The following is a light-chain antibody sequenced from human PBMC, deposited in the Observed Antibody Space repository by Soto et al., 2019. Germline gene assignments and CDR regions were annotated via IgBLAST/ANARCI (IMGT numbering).Light chain of an antibody. CDR3: MQPLLTTWT. Sequence: DIVMTQSPLSLPVTPGEPASLSXRSSWSLLFRNGYNYLSWXLQKPGXSPKXXXDMXSIRSSGGPDRLSGSGSGTDFTLQITRVEAEYVGVYYCMQPLLTTWTFGQGTKVDIK. CDR1: WSLLFRNGYNY. CDR2: MXS. V-gene: IGKV2-28*01. J-gene: IGKJ1*01.